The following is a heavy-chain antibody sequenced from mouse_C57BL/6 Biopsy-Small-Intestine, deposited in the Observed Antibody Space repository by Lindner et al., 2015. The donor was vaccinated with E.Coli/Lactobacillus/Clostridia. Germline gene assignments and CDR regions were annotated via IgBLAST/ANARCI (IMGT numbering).Heavy chain of an antibody. Sequence: VQLQESGAELVKPGASVKLSCTASGFNIKDYFIHWVKQRPGQGLEWIGWIYPGSINTKYNENFKGKATLTADTSSSTAYVQLSSLTSEDSAVYYCARGDYGSSYRYFDVWGTGTTVTVSS. CDR1: GFNIKDYF. CDR3: ARGDYGSSYRYFDV. V-gene: IGHV1-66*01. D-gene: IGHD1-1*01. J-gene: IGHJ1*03. CDR2: IYPGSINT.